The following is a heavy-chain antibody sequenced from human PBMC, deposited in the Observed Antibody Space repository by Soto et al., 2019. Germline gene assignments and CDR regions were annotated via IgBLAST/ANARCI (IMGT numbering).Heavy chain of an antibody. CDR3: AKDRAPAMVSPFDY. D-gene: IGHD5-18*01. V-gene: IGHV3-23*01. CDR2: ISGSGGST. J-gene: IGHJ4*02. Sequence: PGRSLRLSCAASGCTFSSYAMSWVRQAPGKGLEWVSAISGSGGSTYYADSVKGRFTISRDNSKNTLYLQMNSLRAEDTAVYYCAKDRAPAMVSPFDYWAQGTLVTVSS. CDR1: GCTFSSYA.